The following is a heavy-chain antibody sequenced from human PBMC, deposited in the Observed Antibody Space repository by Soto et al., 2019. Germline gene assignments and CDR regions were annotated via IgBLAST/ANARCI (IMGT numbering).Heavy chain of an antibody. D-gene: IGHD2-2*01. V-gene: IGHV1-2*04. Sequence: ASVKVSCKASGYTFTGYYMHWVRQAPGQGLEWMGWINPNSGGTNYAQKFQGWVTMTRDTSISTAYMELSRLRPDDTAIYYCARDTVTSLTPYQGFYYYGMDVWGQGTTVTVSS. CDR3: ARDTVTSLTPYQGFYYYGMDV. CDR2: INPNSGGT. CDR1: GYTFTGYY. J-gene: IGHJ6*02.